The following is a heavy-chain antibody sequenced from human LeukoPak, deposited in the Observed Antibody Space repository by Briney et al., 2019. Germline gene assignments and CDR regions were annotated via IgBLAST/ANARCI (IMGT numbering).Heavy chain of an antibody. CDR1: GGTFSSYA. V-gene: IGHV1-69*04. CDR3: ARVGVGGAAFDI. D-gene: IGHD3-10*01. CDR2: IIPILGIA. J-gene: IGHJ3*02. Sequence: SVKVSCKASGGTFSSYAISWVRQAPGQGLEWMGRIIPILGIANYAQKFQGRVTITADKSTSTAYMELSSLRSEDTAVYYCARVGVGGAAFDIWGQGTMVTVSS.